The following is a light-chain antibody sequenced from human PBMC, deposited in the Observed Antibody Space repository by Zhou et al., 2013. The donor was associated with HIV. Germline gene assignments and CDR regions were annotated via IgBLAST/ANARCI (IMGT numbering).Light chain of an antibody. CDR1: QSVSNY. CDR2: DAS. CDR3: QQRRNWPVT. V-gene: IGKV3-11*01. Sequence: EIVLTQSPATLSLSPGNTATLSCRASQSVSNYLAWYQQKPGQAPRLLIYDASNRATGIPARFSGSGSGTDFTLTINSLEPEDFAVYYCQQRRNWPVTFGQGTKLEI. J-gene: IGKJ2*01.